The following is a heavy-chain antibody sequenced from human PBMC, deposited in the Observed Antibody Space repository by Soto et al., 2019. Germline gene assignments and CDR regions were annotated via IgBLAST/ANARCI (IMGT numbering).Heavy chain of an antibody. CDR3: ACDVVVWGGV. J-gene: IGHJ6*02. D-gene: IGHD2-2*01. V-gene: IGHV4-61*01. CDR1: GGSVTSGSYY. Sequence: PSETLSLTCTVSGGSVTSGSYYWSWIRQPPGKGLEWIGYINHSGNTNYNPSLKSRVTISLDTSKNQVSLNLSSVTAADTAVYYCACDVVVWGGVWGQGTTVTVSS. CDR2: INHSGNT.